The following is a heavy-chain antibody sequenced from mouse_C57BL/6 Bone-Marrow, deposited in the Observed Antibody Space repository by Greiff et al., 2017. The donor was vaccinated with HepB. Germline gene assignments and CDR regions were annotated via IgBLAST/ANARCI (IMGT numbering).Heavy chain of an antibody. CDR2: IWSGGST. CDR3: ARLLRYPYAMDY. CDR1: GFSLTSYG. D-gene: IGHD1-1*01. Sequence: VMLVESGPGLVQPSQSLSITCTVSGFSLTSYGVHWVRQSPGKGLEWLGVIWSGGSTDYNAAFISRLSISKDNSKSQVFFKMNSLQADDTAIYYCARLLRYPYAMDYWGQGTSVTVSS. V-gene: IGHV2-2*01. J-gene: IGHJ4*01.